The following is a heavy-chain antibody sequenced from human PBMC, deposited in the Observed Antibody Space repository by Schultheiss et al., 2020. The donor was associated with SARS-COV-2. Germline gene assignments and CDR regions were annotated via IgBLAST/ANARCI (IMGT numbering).Heavy chain of an antibody. D-gene: IGHD6-6*01. Sequence: SETLSLTCAVYGGSFSGYYWSWIRQPPGKGLEWIGRIYTSGSTNYNPSLKSRVTMSVDTSKNQFSLKLSSVTAADTAVYYCARGGSSIAARYFDYWGQGTLVTVSS. V-gene: IGHV4-59*10. J-gene: IGHJ4*02. CDR3: ARGGSSIAARYFDY. CDR2: IYTSGST. CDR1: GGSFSGYY.